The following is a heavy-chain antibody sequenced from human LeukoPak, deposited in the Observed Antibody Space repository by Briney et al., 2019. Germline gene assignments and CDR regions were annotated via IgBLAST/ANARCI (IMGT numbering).Heavy chain of an antibody. CDR2: IYYSGST. CDR3: ARDFGAGSYRYGMDV. V-gene: IGHV4-59*12. D-gene: IGHD3-10*01. CDR1: GGYISTYY. J-gene: IGHJ6*02. Sequence: SETLSLTCTVSGGYISTYYWSWIRQPPGKGLEWSGYIYYSGSTNYNPSLKSRVTISVDTSKNQFSLRLTSVTAANTAVYYCARDFGAGSYRYGMDVWGQGTTVTVSS.